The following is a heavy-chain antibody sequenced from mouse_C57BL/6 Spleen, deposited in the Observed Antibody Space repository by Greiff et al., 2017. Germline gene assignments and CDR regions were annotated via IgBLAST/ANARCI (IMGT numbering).Heavy chain of an antibody. CDR3: TRDYGDY. CDR1: GYTFTDYE. V-gene: IGHV1-15*01. CDR2: IDPETGGT. D-gene: IGHD1-1*01. J-gene: IGHJ2*01. Sequence: VQLVESGAELVRPGASVTLSCKASGYTFTDYEMHWVKQTPVHGLEWIGAIDPETGGTAYNQKFKGKAILTADKSSSTAYMELRSLTSEDSAVYYCTRDYGDYWGQGTTLTVSS.